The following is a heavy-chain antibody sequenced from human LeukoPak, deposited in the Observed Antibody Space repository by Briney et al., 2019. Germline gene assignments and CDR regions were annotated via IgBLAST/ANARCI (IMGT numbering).Heavy chain of an antibody. V-gene: IGHV4-30-4*01. CDR3: ARVTSDSSGYYRNPFDY. D-gene: IGHD3-22*01. CDR1: GGSNSSGDYY. CDR2: IYYSGST. J-gene: IGHJ4*02. Sequence: SETLSLTCTVSGGSNSSGDYYWSWIRQPPGKGLEWIGYIYYSGSTYYNPSLKSRVTISVDTSKNQFSLKLSSVTAADTAVYYCARVTSDSSGYYRNPFDYWGQGTLVTVSS.